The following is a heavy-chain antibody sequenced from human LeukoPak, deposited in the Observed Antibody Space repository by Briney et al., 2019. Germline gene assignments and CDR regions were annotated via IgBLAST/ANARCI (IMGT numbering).Heavy chain of an antibody. Sequence: GGSLRLSCAASGFTVSSNYMSWVRQAPGKGLEWVSVIYSGGSTYYADPVKGRFTISRDNSKNTLYLQMNSLRAEDTAVYYCAYLSDYYYYYYMDVWGKGTTVTVSS. V-gene: IGHV3-53*01. J-gene: IGHJ6*03. CDR2: IYSGGST. CDR3: AYLSDYYYYYYMDV. D-gene: IGHD3-16*02. CDR1: GFTVSSNY.